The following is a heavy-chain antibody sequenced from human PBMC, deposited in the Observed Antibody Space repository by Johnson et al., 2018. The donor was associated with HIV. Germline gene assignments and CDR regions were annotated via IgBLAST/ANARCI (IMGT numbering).Heavy chain of an antibody. CDR3: ARGGIVATDAFEI. V-gene: IGHV3-7*01. CDR2: IKQDGSEK. CDR1: GFTFSSYW. D-gene: IGHD5-12*01. Sequence: VQLVESGGGLVQPGGSLRLSCAASGFTFSSYWMSWVRQAPGKGLEWVANIKQDGSEKYYVDSVKGRFTISRDNAKNSLYLQMNSLRAEDTAVYYCARGGIVATDAFEIWGQGTMVTVSS. J-gene: IGHJ3*02.